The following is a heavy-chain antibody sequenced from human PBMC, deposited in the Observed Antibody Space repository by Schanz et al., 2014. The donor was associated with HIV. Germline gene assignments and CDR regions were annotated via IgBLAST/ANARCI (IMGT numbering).Heavy chain of an antibody. Sequence: QVQLVQSGAEVKKPGSSVKVSCKASGGTFMTYAISWVRQAPGQGLEWMGGIIPGFGTTNYAQKFQGRVTITADKSTSTAYMDLRSLRSEDTAVYYCARDGSKTIDYWGQGTLVTV. J-gene: IGHJ4*02. CDR2: IIPGFGTT. D-gene: IGHD4-4*01. CDR3: ARDGSKTIDY. V-gene: IGHV1-69*06. CDR1: GGTFMTYA.